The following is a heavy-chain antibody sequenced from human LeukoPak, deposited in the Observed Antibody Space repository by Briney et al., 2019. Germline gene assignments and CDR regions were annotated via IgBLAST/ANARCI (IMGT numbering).Heavy chain of an antibody. CDR2: IKQDKSEE. CDR3: VRGMDV. CDR1: GFTFSDYG. J-gene: IGHJ6*02. V-gene: IGHV3-7*04. Sequence: PGGSLRLSCAASGFTFSDYGMSWVRQAPGKGLEWVANIKQDKSEEYYVDSVRGRFTISRDNAKNSQYLQMNSLRVEDTAVYYCVRGMDVWGQGTTVTVSS.